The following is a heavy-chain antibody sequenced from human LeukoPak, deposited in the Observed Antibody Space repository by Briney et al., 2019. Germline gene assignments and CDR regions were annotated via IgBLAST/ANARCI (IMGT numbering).Heavy chain of an antibody. CDR1: GGSISSYY. V-gene: IGHV4-4*07. CDR3: ARGLGYYDFWSGYYLPSRFDP. D-gene: IGHD3-3*01. CDR2: IYTSGST. Sequence: SETLSLTCTVSGGSISSYYWSWIRQPAGKGLEWIGRIYTSGSTNYNPSLKSRVTISVDTSKNQFSLKLSSVTAADTAVYYCARGLGYYDFWSGYYLPSRFDPWGQGTLVTVSS. J-gene: IGHJ5*02.